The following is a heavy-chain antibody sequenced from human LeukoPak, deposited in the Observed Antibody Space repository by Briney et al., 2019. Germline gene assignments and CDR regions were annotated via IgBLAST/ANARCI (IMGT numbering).Heavy chain of an antibody. CDR3: ARAGRGRWELPHYFDY. J-gene: IGHJ4*02. CDR1: GGSFSGYY. D-gene: IGHD1-26*01. CDR2: INHSGST. V-gene: IGHV4-34*01. Sequence: SETLSLTCAAYGGSFSGYYWSWIRQPPGKGLEWIGEINHSGSTNYNPSLKSRVTISVDTSKNQFSLKLSSVTAADTAVYYCARAGRGRWELPHYFDYWGQGTLVTVSS.